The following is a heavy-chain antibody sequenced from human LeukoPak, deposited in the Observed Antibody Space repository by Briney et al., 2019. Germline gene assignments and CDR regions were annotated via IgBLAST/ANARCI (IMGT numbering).Heavy chain of an antibody. Sequence: GGSLRLSCAASGFTFSSYSMNWVRQAPGKGLEWVSYISSSSSTIYYADSVKGRFTISRDNAKNSLYLQMNSLRAEDTAVYYCARDSTRAVAGRYDAFDIWGQGTMVTVSS. D-gene: IGHD6-19*01. J-gene: IGHJ3*02. CDR3: ARDSTRAVAGRYDAFDI. CDR2: ISSSSSTI. CDR1: GFTFSSYS. V-gene: IGHV3-48*04.